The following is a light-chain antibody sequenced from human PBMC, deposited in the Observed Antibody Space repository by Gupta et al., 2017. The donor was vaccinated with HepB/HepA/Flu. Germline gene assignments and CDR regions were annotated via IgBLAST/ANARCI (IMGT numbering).Light chain of an antibody. Sequence: DLQMTQSPSSLSASLGDRVTITCRASQSIITYLNWYQQKPGKAPKLLIYSTSSLQSGVPSRFSGSGSETDFTLTITSLQPEDFATYYCQQSYSNPTFGQGTRLEIK. CDR1: QSIITY. CDR3: QQSYSNPT. CDR2: STS. J-gene: IGKJ5*01. V-gene: IGKV1-39*01.